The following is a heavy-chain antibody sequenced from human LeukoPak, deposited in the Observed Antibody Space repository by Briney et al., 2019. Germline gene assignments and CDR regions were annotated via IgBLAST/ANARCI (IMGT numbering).Heavy chain of an antibody. CDR3: VISPNRYYFDY. Sequence: PSQTLSLTCTVSGGSISSGGYYWSWIRQHPGKGLEWIGYIYYSGSTYYNPSLKSRVTISVDTSKNQFSLKLSSVTAADTAVYYCVISPNRYYFDYWGQGTLVTVSS. J-gene: IGHJ4*02. D-gene: IGHD1-14*01. CDR1: GGSISSGGYY. CDR2: IYYSGST. V-gene: IGHV4-31*03.